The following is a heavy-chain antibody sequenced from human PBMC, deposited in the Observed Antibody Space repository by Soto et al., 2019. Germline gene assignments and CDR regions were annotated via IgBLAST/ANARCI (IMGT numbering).Heavy chain of an antibody. CDR1: GFTFSASD. J-gene: IGHJ5*02. Sequence: EVQLVESGGGLVQPGGSLRLSCAASGFTFSASDMHWVRQATGGGLEWVAAIGTLHDTYYSNSVKGRFTISRENAKNSLYLQMDSLRAGDTAVYYCTRQASYWHGGGGWLDPWGQGALVIVSS. D-gene: IGHD2-8*02. CDR3: TRQASYWHGGGGWLDP. V-gene: IGHV3-13*01. CDR2: IGTLHDT.